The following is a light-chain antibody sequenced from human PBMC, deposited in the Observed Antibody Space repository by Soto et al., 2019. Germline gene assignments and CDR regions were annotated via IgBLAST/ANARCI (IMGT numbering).Light chain of an antibody. CDR3: QQYNSYSPT. CDR1: QSISYY. Sequence: DTQMTQSPSTRSASVGDRVTITCQASQSISYYLAWYQQRPGRAPNLLIYKASSLESGVPSRFSGSGSGTEFTLTLSSLQPDDFATYYCQQYNSYSPTFGQGTKVEIK. V-gene: IGKV1-5*03. CDR2: KAS. J-gene: IGKJ1*01.